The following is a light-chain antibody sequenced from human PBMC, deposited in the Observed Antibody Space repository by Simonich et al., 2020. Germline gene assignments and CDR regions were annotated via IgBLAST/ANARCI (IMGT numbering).Light chain of an antibody. CDR3: SSYTSSSTWV. CDR1: SSDVGGYNY. Sequence: QSALTQPASVSGSPGHPITISCPGTSSDVGGYNYVSWYQQHPGKAPKLMIYDFSKRPSGVSNRFSGSKSGNTASLTISGLQAEDEADYYCSSYTSSSTWVFGGGTKLTVL. J-gene: IGLJ3*02. CDR2: DFS. V-gene: IGLV2-14*01.